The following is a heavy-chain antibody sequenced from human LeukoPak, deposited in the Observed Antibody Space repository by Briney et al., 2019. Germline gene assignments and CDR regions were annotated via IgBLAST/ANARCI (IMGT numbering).Heavy chain of an antibody. J-gene: IGHJ6*03. CDR3: ARGPYYYYMDV. CDR2: MNPNSGNT. V-gene: IGHV1-8*01. CDR1: GYTFTIYD. Sequence: ASVTVSFKASGYTFTIYDINWVRQAPGQGLEWMGWMNPNSGNTGYAQKFQGRVTMTRNTSISTAYMELSSLRSEDTAVYYCARGPYYYYMDVWGKGTTVTVSS.